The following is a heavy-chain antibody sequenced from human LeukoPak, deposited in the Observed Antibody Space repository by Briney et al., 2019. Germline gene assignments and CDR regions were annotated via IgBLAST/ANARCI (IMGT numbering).Heavy chain of an antibody. CDR2: VAYSGRT. CDR3: ARPGRDSTDDWHFDL. D-gene: IGHD2-21*02. V-gene: IGHV4-59*08. J-gene: IGHJ2*01. CDR1: GGSISSYY. Sequence: SETLSLTCIVSGGSISSYYWNWIRQPPGKGLEWIGYVAYSGRTDYNPSLKSRVTISIDTSKNQFSLKLTSVPAADTAVYYCARPGRDSTDDWHFDLWGRGTLVTVSS.